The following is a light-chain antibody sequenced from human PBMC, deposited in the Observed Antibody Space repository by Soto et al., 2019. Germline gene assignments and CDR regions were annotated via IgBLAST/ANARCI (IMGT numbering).Light chain of an antibody. V-gene: IGLV1-44*01. Sequence: QSVLTQPPSASGTPGQRVTISCSGSSSNIGSNTVNWYQQLPGTAPKLLIYSNNQRPSGVPDRFSGSKSCTSAPPAISGLQSEDEAAYYCAAWDDSLNGRQVVFGGGTKLTVL. CDR2: SNN. CDR1: SSNIGSNT. J-gene: IGLJ2*01. CDR3: AAWDDSLNGRQVV.